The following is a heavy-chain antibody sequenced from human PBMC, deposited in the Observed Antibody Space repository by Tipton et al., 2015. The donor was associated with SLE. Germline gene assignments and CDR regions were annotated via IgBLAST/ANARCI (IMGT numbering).Heavy chain of an antibody. CDR2: INHSGST. CDR1: GGSISSYY. J-gene: IGHJ2*01. V-gene: IGHV4-34*01. Sequence: TLSLTCTVSGGSISSYYWSWIRQPPGKGLEWIGEINHSGSTNYNPSLKSRVTISVDTPKNQFSLKLSSVTAADTAVYYCARGDDFWSGYSYWYFDLWGRGTLVTVSS. D-gene: IGHD3-3*01. CDR3: ARGDDFWSGYSYWYFDL.